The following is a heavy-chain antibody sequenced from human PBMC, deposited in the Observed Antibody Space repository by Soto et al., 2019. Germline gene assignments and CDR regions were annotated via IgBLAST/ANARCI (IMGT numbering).Heavy chain of an antibody. D-gene: IGHD3-3*02. Sequence: PSETLSLTCSVSGGSISSYYWSWIRQPPGKGLEWIAYIYYSGTSYNPSLKSRVSISLDTSKNQFSLKLSSVTAADTAVYYCARVLGNDAFDIWGQGTMVTVSS. CDR3: ARVLGNDAFDI. CDR2: IYYSGT. J-gene: IGHJ3*02. CDR1: GGSISSYY. V-gene: IGHV4-59*12.